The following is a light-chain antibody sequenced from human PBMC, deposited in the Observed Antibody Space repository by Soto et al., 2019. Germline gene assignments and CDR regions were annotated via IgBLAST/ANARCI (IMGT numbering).Light chain of an antibody. J-gene: IGKJ1*01. V-gene: IGKV3-15*01. CDR1: QSVRSN. CDR3: LHYHNYPKT. CDR2: GAS. Sequence: IVMTKSPAPLSASPRERATLSCKASQSVRSNLAWYQQKLGQAPRLLIYGASTRATGIPARFSGSGSGTEFTLTISSLQSDDVATYYCLHYHNYPKTFGQGTKVDIK.